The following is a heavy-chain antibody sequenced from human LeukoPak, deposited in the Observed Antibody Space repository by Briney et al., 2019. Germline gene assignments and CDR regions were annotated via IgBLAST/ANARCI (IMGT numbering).Heavy chain of an antibody. CDR2: INPNSGGT. CDR3: ARGDIYWDY. Sequence: ASVKVSCKASGYXFTAYYIYWLRQAPGQGLDWMGWINPNSGGTNYAQNFQDRVSMTRDTSISTAYMELTSLRSDDTAVYYCARGDIYWDYWGQGTQVTVSS. J-gene: IGHJ4*02. CDR1: GYXFTAYY. V-gene: IGHV1-2*02.